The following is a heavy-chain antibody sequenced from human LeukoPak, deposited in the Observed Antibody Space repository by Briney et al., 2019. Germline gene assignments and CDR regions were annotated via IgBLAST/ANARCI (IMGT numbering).Heavy chain of an antibody. CDR1: GGSISSRPYC. Sequence: SETLSLTCTVSGGSISSRPYCWGWVRQPPGKGLEWIGTISYSGTTYYSPSLKSRVTISLDTSKNQFSLKLSSVTAADTAIYYCARDFSSSSTVYYYYMDVWGKGTTVTVSS. V-gene: IGHV4-39*07. CDR3: ARDFSSSSTVYYYYMDV. J-gene: IGHJ6*03. D-gene: IGHD6-6*01. CDR2: ISYSGTT.